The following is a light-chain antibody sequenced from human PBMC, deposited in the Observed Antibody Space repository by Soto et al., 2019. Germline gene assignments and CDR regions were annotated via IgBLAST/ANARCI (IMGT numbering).Light chain of an antibody. V-gene: IGKV3-11*01. CDR2: DAS. CDR1: QSVTIY. CDR3: QQRSNWPLT. Sequence: EIEMTQSPATLSLAPGERVTLSCRASQSVTIYLAWYQQKPGQAPRLLIYDASNRATGIPARFSGSGSGTDFTLTISSLEPEDFAVYYCQQRSNWPLTFGPGTKVDIK. J-gene: IGKJ3*01.